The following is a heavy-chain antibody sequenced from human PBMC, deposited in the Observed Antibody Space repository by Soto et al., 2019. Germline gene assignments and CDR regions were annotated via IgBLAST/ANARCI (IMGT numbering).Heavy chain of an antibody. CDR1: GFTVSSNY. V-gene: IGHV3-53*01. Sequence: EVQLVESGGGLIQPGGSLRLSCAASGFTVSSNYMSWVRQAPGKGLEWVSVIYSGGSTYYADSVKGRFTISRDNSKNTLYLQMNSLRAEDTAVYYCARGPRGLLPYCYYGMDVWGQGTTVTVSS. CDR2: IYSGGST. CDR3: ARGPRGLLPYCYYGMDV. D-gene: IGHD3-22*01. J-gene: IGHJ6*02.